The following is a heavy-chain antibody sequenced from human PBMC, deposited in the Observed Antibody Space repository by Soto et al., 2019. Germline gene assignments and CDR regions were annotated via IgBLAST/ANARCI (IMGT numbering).Heavy chain of an antibody. V-gene: IGHV1-69*06. Sequence: QVQLVQSGAEVKKPGSSVKVSCKASGGTFSSYAISWVRQAPGQGPEWMGGIIPIFGTANYAQKFQGRVTITADKSTSTAYMELSSLRSEDTAVYYCARDRCSSTSCYTHADAFDIWGQGTMVTVSS. J-gene: IGHJ3*02. D-gene: IGHD2-2*02. CDR1: GGTFSSYA. CDR3: ARDRCSSTSCYTHADAFDI. CDR2: IIPIFGTA.